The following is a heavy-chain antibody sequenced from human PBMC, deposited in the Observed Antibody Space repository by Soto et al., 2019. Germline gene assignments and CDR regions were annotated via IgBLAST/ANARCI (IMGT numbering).Heavy chain of an antibody. CDR1: VGTFSSDT. CDR3: ARVSDTAMANDY. V-gene: IGHV1-69*02. D-gene: IGHD5-18*01. J-gene: IGHJ4*02. CDR2: IIPILGIA. Sequence: QVQLVQSGAEVKKPGSSVKVSCKAPVGTFSSDTISWVRQAPGQGLEWMGRIIPILGIANYAQKFQGRVTITADKSTSTAYMELSSLRSEDTAVYYCARVSDTAMANDYWGQGTLVTVSS.